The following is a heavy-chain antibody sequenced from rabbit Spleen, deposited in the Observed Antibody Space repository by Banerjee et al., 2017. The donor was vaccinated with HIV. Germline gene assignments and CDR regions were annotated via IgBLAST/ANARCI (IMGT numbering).Heavy chain of an antibody. Sequence: QEQLVESGGGLVQPGGSLKLSCKASGFDFSRYGVSWVRQAPGKGLEWIGYIDPIFGTTNYATWVNGRFSISRENTQNTLYLQLNSLTAADTATYFCVRDRADIGGDYGPYYFDFWGPGTLVTVS. J-gene: IGHJ4*01. CDR2: IDPIFGTT. CDR1: GFDFSRYG. V-gene: IGHV1S47*01. D-gene: IGHD2-1*01. CDR3: VRDRADIGGDYGPYYFDF.